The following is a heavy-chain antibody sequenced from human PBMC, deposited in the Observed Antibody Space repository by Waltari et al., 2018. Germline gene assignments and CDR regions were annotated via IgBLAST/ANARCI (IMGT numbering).Heavy chain of an antibody. CDR1: GYTFTSNY. D-gene: IGHD6-13*01. V-gene: IGHV1-46*01. CDR2: INPRGAAT. Sequence: QVQLVQSGAEVTKPGASVKVSCKASGYTFTSNYIHWVRQAPGQGLEWMGLINPRGAATTYAEKFQGRFVMTTDTSTSTAYLELRNLRSEDTAVYYCARGFVATAGINWFDPWGQGTLVTVSS. J-gene: IGHJ5*02. CDR3: ARGFVATAGINWFDP.